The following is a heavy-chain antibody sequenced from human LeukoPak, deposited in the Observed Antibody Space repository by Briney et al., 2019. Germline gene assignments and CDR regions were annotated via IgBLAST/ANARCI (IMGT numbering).Heavy chain of an antibody. CDR2: ISSSGSTI. CDR3: AELGITMIGGV. Sequence: GGSLRLSCAASGFTFSSYDMNWVRQAPGKGLEWVSYISSSGSTIYYADSVKGRFTISRDNAKNSLYLQMNSLRAEDTAVYYCAELGITMIGGVWGKGTTVTVSS. CDR1: GFTFSSYD. V-gene: IGHV3-48*03. J-gene: IGHJ6*04. D-gene: IGHD3-10*02.